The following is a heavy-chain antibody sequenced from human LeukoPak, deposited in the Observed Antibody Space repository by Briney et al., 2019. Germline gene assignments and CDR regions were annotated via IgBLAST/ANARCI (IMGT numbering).Heavy chain of an antibody. CDR2: IKQDGSEK. V-gene: IGHV3-7*01. D-gene: IGHD3-22*01. Sequence: PGGSLRLSCAASGFTFSTYWMSWVRQAPGEGLEWVANIKQDGSEKYYVDSVKGRFTISRDYAKNSLYLQMNSLRAEDTAVYYCARGSGYYLGHFDYWGQGTLVTVSS. J-gene: IGHJ4*02. CDR1: GFTFSTYW. CDR3: ARGSGYYLGHFDY.